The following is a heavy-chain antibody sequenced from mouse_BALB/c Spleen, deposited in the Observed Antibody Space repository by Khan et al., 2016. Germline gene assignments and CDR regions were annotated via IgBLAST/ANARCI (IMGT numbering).Heavy chain of an antibody. V-gene: IGHV3-8*02. Sequence: EVQLQESGPSLVKPSQTLSLTCSVTGDSITSGYWNWIRKFPGNKLEYMGYINYSGSTYYNPSLKSRISITRDTSKNQFFLQLNSVTTEDSATYYCARSLLLRRDYFDYWGQGTTLTVSS. J-gene: IGHJ2*01. CDR2: INYSGST. CDR1: GDSITSGY. D-gene: IGHD1-1*01. CDR3: ARSLLLRRDYFDY.